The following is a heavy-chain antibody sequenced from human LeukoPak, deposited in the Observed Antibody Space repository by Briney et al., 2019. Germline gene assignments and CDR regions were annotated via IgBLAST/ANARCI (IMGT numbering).Heavy chain of an antibody. D-gene: IGHD2-2*01. CDR2: IIPIFGTA. J-gene: IGHJ4*02. CDR1: GGTFSSYA. V-gene: IGHV1-69*13. Sequence: SVKVSCKASGGTFSSYAISWVRQAPGQGLEWMGGIIPIFGTANYAQKFQGRVTITADESTSTAYMELSSLRSEDTAVYYCAREPLAYQLLVYWGQGTLVSVSS. CDR3: AREPLAYQLLVY.